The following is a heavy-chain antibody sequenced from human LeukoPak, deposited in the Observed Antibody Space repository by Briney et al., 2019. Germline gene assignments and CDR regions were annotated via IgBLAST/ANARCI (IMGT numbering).Heavy chain of an antibody. J-gene: IGHJ3*02. D-gene: IGHD4-23*01. V-gene: IGHV3-53*01. Sequence: GGSLRLSCVASGLTVSGNCISWVRQAPGKGLEWVSVIYSDGSTYYSDSVKGRFTISRDNSKNTLYLQPNSLRPEDTAVYYCAKSGAVVLDPFDIWGQGTMVTVSS. CDR3: AKSGAVVLDPFDI. CDR2: IYSDGST. CDR1: GLTVSGNC.